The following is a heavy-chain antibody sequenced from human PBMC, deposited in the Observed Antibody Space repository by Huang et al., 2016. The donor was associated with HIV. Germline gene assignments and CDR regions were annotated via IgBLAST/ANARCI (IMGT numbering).Heavy chain of an antibody. CDR1: GGTFSSYA. D-gene: IGHD3-22*01. CDR3: ARVESRRYYDSSGYYY. Sequence: QVQLVQSGAEVKKPGSSVKVSCKASGGTFSSYAISWVRQAPGQGLEWMGGISPIVGTANYAQKFQGRVTITADESTSTAYMELGSLRSEDTAVYYCARVESRRYYDSSGYYYWGQGTLVTVSS. V-gene: IGHV1-69*01. J-gene: IGHJ4*02. CDR2: ISPIVGTA.